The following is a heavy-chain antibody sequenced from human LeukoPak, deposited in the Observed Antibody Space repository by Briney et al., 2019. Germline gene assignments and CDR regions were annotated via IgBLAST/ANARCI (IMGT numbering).Heavy chain of an antibody. CDR3: ARGGSCLQDYYYYYMDV. D-gene: IGHD2-15*01. CDR1: GYTFTGYY. CDR2: INPNSGGT. Sequence: ASVKVSCKASGYTFTGYYMHWVRQAPGQGLEWMGWINPNSGGTNYAQKFQGRVTMTRDTSISTAYMELSRLRSDDTAVYYCARGGSCLQDYYYYYMDVWGKGTTVTVSS. V-gene: IGHV1-2*02. J-gene: IGHJ6*03.